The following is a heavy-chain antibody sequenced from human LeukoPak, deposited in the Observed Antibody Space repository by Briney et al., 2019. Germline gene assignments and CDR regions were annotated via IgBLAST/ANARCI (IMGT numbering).Heavy chain of an antibody. CDR3: ARGRLPSYYYYYYGMDV. CDR1: GGSISSYY. D-gene: IGHD2-15*01. V-gene: IGHV4-59*12. CDR2: IYYSGTT. J-gene: IGHJ6*02. Sequence: SETLSLTCTVSGGSISSYYWSWIRQPPGKGLERIGYIYYSGTTNYNPSLKSRVTISVDTSKNQFSLKLSSVTAADTAVYYCARGRLPSYYYYYYGMDVWGQGTTVTVSS.